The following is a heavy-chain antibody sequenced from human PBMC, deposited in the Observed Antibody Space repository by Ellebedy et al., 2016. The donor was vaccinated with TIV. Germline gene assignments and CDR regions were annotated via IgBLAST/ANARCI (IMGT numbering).Heavy chain of an antibody. J-gene: IGHJ4*02. CDR1: GFAFDGDW. V-gene: IGHV3-7*03. CDR3: TRGGAYSSWYCGN. D-gene: IGHD6-13*01. Sequence: GESLKISCAAFGFAFDGDWMTWVRQVPGKGLEWVANIQKHGDKKYYMDSVKGRFTISRNDRKSSLYLDMSSLTADDTAVYYCTRGGAYSSWYCGNWGQGTRVTVSS. CDR2: IQKHGDKK.